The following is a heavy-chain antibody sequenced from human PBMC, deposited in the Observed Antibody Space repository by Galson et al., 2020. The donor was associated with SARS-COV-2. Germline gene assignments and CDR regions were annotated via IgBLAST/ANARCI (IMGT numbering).Heavy chain of an antibody. D-gene: IGHD3-16*02. CDR2: GST. V-gene: IGHV4-59*01. J-gene: IGHJ6*02. CDR3: ARDSNYDYVWGSYRYYYGMDV. Sequence: GSTNYNPSLKSRVTISVDTSKNQFSLKLSSVTAADTAVYYCARDSNYDYVWGSYRYYYGMDVWGQGTTVTVSS.